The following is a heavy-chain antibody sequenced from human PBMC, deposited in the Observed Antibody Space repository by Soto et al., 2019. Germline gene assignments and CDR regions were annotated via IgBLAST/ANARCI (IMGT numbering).Heavy chain of an antibody. D-gene: IGHD1-1*01. J-gene: IGHJ6*02. CDR1: GDSISGYY. CDR3: ARNLQNYYYGMDV. Sequence: SETLSLTCSVSGDSISGYYWSWVRHPPGKGLEWIGYIYYSGSTSYNPALKGRVSIAKDTSKNQFSLKVTSVTAADTALYFCARNLQNYYYGMDVWGPGTTVTVSS. V-gene: IGHV4-59*12. CDR2: IYYSGST.